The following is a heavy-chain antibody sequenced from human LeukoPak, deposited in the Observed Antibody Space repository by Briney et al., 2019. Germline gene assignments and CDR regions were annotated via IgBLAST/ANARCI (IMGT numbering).Heavy chain of an antibody. CDR3: AKGTTFGGVIVTPYFDY. D-gene: IGHD3-16*02. CDR2: ISYDGSNK. Sequence: GGSLRLSCAASGFTFSSYAMHWVRQAPGKGLEGVAVISYDGSNKYYADSVKGRFTISRDNSKNTLYLQMNSLRAEDTAVYYCAKGTTFGGVIVTPYFDYWGQGTLVTVSS. J-gene: IGHJ4*02. V-gene: IGHV3-30-3*01. CDR1: GFTFSSYA.